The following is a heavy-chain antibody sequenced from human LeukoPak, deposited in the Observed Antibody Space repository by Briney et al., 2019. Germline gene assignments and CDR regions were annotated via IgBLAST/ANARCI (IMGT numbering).Heavy chain of an antibody. Sequence: SQTLSLTCTVSGGSFSSGDYYWNWIRQFPGKGLEWIGYIHYSGSTHYNPSLKSRVTISLDTSKRQFSLKLSSVTAADTAVYYCARLGIGSPGYAFDIWGQGTMVTVSS. V-gene: IGHV4-31*03. CDR1: GGSFSSGDYY. D-gene: IGHD6-13*01. CDR3: ARLGIGSPGYAFDI. J-gene: IGHJ3*02. CDR2: IHYSGST.